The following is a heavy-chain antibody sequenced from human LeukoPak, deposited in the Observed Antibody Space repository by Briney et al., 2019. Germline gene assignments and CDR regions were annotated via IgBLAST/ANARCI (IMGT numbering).Heavy chain of an antibody. J-gene: IGHJ4*02. D-gene: IGHD3-22*01. CDR2: IRSKAYGGTT. CDR1: GFTFGDYA. Sequence: GGSLRLSCTASGFTFGDYAMSWVRQAPGKGLEWVGVIRSKAYGGTTEYAASVKGRFTISRDDSKSIAYLQMNSLKTEDTAVYYCTRADSSYYDSSGYPLGFDYWGQGTLVTVSS. CDR3: TRADSSYYDSSGYPLGFDY. V-gene: IGHV3-49*04.